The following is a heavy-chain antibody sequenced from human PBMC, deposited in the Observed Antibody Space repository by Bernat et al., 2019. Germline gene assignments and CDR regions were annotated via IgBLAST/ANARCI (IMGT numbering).Heavy chain of an antibody. J-gene: IGHJ4*02. D-gene: IGHD4-17*01. CDR1: GFTFSSYC. Sequence: QVQLVESGGGVVQPGRSLRLSCAASGFTFSSYCMHWVRQAPGKGLEWVAVISYDGSNKYYADSVKGRFTISRDNSKNTLYLQMNSLRAEDTAVYYCAKDYGDYTSVSDYWGQGTLVTVSS. CDR2: ISYDGSNK. V-gene: IGHV3-30*18. CDR3: AKDYGDYTSVSDY.